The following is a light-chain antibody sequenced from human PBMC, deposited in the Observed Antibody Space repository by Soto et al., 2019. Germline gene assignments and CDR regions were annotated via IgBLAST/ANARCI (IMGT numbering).Light chain of an antibody. J-gene: IGKJ4*01. CDR3: QQDGSAPRT. CDR1: QNVNNNY. CDR2: GAS. Sequence: EIVLTQSPGTLSLSPGERATLSCRASQNVNNNYLAWYQQKPGQAPRLLIYGASRRATDIPDRFSGSGSGTDFTLTISRLEPEDSAVYSCQQDGSAPRTFGGGTKVEIK. V-gene: IGKV3-20*01.